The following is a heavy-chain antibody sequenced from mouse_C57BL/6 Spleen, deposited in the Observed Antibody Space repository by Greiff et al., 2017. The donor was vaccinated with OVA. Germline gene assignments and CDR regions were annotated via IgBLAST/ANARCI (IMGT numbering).Heavy chain of an antibody. D-gene: IGHD3-3*01. J-gene: IGHJ2*01. CDR1: GFNIKDYY. Sequence: VQLKESGAELVKPGASVKLSCTASGFNIKDYYMHWVKQRTEQGLEWNGRIDPEDGETKYAPKFQGKATITADTSSNTAYLQLISLTSEDAAVYYCARWLGQGGYYFDYWGQGTTLTVSS. CDR3: ARWLGQGGYYFDY. CDR2: IDPEDGET. V-gene: IGHV14-2*01.